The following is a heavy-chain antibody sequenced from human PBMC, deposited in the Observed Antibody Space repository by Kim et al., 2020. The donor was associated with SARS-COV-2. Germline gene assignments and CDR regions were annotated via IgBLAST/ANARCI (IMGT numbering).Heavy chain of an antibody. V-gene: IGHV3-23*01. Sequence: GGSLRLSCAASGFTFSSYAMSWVRQAPGKGLEWVSAISGSGGSTYYADSVKGRFTISRYNSKNTLYLQMNSLRAEDTAVYYCAKVPTGGDYGSGSIDYWGQGTLVTVSS. CDR1: GFTFSSYA. CDR2: ISGSGGST. D-gene: IGHD3-10*01. CDR3: AKVPTGGDYGSGSIDY. J-gene: IGHJ4*02.